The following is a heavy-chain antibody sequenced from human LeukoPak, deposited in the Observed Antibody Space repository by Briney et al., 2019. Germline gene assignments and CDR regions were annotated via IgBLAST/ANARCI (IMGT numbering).Heavy chain of an antibody. CDR3: ARDQGSLYYFDY. CDR1: GFTFSTYS. J-gene: IGHJ4*02. V-gene: IGHV3-48*02. Sequence: GGSLRLSCAASGFTFSTYSMNWVRQAPGRGLEWVSYISSGSSTIFYADSVKGWFTISRDNAQNSLYLQMNSLRDEDTAVYYCARDQGSLYYFDYWGQGTLVTASS. D-gene: IGHD1-26*01. CDR2: ISSGSSTI.